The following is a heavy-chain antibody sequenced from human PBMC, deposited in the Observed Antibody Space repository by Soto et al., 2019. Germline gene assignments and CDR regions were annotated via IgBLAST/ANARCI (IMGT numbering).Heavy chain of an antibody. CDR2: ICYSGST. D-gene: IGHD1-26*01. CDR3: GKHRLLNPPVY. Sequence: SETLSLTCTVSGCSLSSSTYYWGWIRQPPRKGLEWIGSICYSGSTYYNPSLRSRVTISVDTSKNQFSLKLSSVTAADTAVYYCGKHRLLNPPVYWGQGTLVTVSS. J-gene: IGHJ4*02. CDR1: GCSLSSSTYY. V-gene: IGHV4-39*01.